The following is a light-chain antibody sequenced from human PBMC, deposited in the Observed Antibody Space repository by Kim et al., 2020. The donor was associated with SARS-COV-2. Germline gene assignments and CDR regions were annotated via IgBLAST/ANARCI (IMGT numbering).Light chain of an antibody. CDR3: QQYYISPLT. CDR2: GAS. Sequence: ASVGDRVTMTCRASEGITNSVAWYQQRPGKAPNLLLYGASKLESGVPSRFSGSGSGTEYTLTISSLQPEDFATYYCQQYYISPLTFGQGTRLEIK. CDR1: EGITNS. J-gene: IGKJ5*01. V-gene: IGKV1-NL1*01.